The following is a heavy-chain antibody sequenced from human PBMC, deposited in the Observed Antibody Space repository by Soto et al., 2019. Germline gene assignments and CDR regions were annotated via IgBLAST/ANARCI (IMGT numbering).Heavy chain of an antibody. CDR3: ARAGDDCSTTNCYMIDY. CDR2: INGGNGKT. Sequence: QVQLVQSGVAVKKPGASVKVSCKASGYTFTTYAMHWVRQTPGQRLEWMGWINGGNGKTKYSQKFQGRVTITRDTSATTAYMELSSLRSEDTAVYYCARAGDDCSTTNCYMIDYWGQGTLVTVSS. V-gene: IGHV1-3*01. CDR1: GYTFTTYA. D-gene: IGHD2-2*02. J-gene: IGHJ4*02.